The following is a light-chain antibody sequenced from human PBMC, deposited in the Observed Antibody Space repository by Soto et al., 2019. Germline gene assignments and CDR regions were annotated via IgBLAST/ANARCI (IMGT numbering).Light chain of an antibody. CDR2: DNN. V-gene: IGLV1-51*01. CDR1: SSNIGESY. J-gene: IGLJ2*01. Sequence: QSVLTQPPSVSAAPGQKVTISCSGSSSNIGESYVSWYQHLPGTAPKLLIYDNNKRNSGIPDRFSGSSSGTSATLGITGLQTGDEAYYYCGTWDSSLSTGIFGGGTKLTVL. CDR3: GTWDSSLSTGI.